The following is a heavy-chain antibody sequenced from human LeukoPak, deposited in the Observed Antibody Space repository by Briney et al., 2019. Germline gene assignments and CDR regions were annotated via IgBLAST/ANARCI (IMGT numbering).Heavy chain of an antibody. D-gene: IGHD6-13*01. J-gene: IGHJ6*02. CDR3: AKNSGAAAPYYYYGMDV. CDR1: GFTFSSYW. CDR2: IKQDGSEK. Sequence: TGGSLRLSCAASGFTFSSYWMSWVRQAPGKGLEWVANIKQDGSEKYYVDSVKGRFTISRDNAKNSLYLQMNSLRAEDTAVYYCAKNSGAAAPYYYYGMDVWGQGTTVTVSS. V-gene: IGHV3-7*01.